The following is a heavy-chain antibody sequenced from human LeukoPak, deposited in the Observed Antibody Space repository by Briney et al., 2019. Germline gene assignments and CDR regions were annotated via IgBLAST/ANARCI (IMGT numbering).Heavy chain of an antibody. J-gene: IGHJ4*02. V-gene: IGHV3-30*02. CDR1: GFIFSGHG. CDR3: AKAPYGDYTLDFDY. Sequence: PGGSLRLSCAASGFIFSGHGMHWVRQARGKWLEWVAFIRYDGSDKYYADSVKGRFTISSDNSKNALYLQMNSLRGDDTAVYYCAKAPYGDYTLDFDYWGLGTLVTVSS. D-gene: IGHD4-17*01. CDR2: IRYDGSDK.